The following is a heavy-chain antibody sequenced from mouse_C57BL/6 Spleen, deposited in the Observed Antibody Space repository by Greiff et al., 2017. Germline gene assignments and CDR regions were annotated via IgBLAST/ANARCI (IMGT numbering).Heavy chain of an antibody. J-gene: IGHJ4*01. CDR1: GFTFSSYT. Sequence: EVKLVESGGGLVKPGGSLKLSCAASGFTFSSYTMSWVRQTPEKRLEWVATISGGGGNPYYPDSVKGRFTISRANAKNTLYLQMSSLRSEDTALYYCARRGNYRAMDYWGQGTSFSFSS. CDR2: ISGGGGNP. D-gene: IGHD2-1*01. V-gene: IGHV5-9*01. CDR3: ARRGNYRAMDY.